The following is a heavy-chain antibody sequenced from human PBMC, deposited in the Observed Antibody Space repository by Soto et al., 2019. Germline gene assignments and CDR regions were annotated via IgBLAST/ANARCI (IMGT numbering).Heavy chain of an antibody. CDR3: AKNIVRGHWNFDP. CDR2: ISSDGSQK. D-gene: IGHD3-10*01. Sequence: QVQLVESGGGVVQPGKCLRLSCAASGIAFSGCGMFWVRQTPSKGLEWVAAISSDGSQKYYADSVKGRFTSSRDNSKNTLYVQMNGLTTEDTAVYYCAKNIVRGHWNFDPWGRGTLVTVSS. V-gene: IGHV3-30*18. J-gene: IGHJ2*01. CDR1: GIAFSGCG.